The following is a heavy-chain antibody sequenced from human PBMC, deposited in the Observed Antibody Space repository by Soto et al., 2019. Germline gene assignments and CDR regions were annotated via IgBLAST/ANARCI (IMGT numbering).Heavy chain of an antibody. D-gene: IGHD3-3*01. CDR3: ARDPPYSVVLIRPFDY. V-gene: IGHV1-2*02. CDR2: INPNSGAT. J-gene: IGHJ4*02. Sequence: QVQLVQSGAEVKKPGASVKVSCKVFGYTFTDYYIHWVRQAPGQGLEWMGWINPNSGATNYAQSFQGRVTMTRDTSISTAYMELSRLRSDDTAVYYCARDPPYSVVLIRPFDYWGQGTLVTVSS. CDR1: GYTFTDYY.